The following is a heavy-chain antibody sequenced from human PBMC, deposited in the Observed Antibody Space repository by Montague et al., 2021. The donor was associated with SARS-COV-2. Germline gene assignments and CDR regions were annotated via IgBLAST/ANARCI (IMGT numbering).Heavy chain of an antibody. J-gene: IGHJ4*02. V-gene: IGHV4-39*02. CDR2: IYYSGST. CDR1: GGSVSSRSYY. D-gene: IGHD4-23*01. Sequence: SETLSLTCTVSGGSVSSRSYYWVWLRQPPGKGLEWIGSIYYSGSTHYTPSLKSPVTISVDTSKIPFTLKLITVTAADTAVYYGASRADYGGPRFDYWGQGTLVSVSS. CDR3: ASRADYGGPRFDY.